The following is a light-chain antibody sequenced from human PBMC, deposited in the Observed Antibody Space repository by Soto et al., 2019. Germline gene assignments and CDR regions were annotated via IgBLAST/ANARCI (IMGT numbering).Light chain of an antibody. V-gene: IGKV1D-12*01. Sequence: DIQMTQSPSSLSASVGDRITITCRAHESVGNWLAWYQQKPGKAPKLLIYAATTLQSGVPSRFSGSRSGTVFSLTVSSLQPEDFATYYCQQANSLPLSFGGGTKVDIK. CDR1: ESVGNW. J-gene: IGKJ4*01. CDR2: AAT. CDR3: QQANSLPLS.